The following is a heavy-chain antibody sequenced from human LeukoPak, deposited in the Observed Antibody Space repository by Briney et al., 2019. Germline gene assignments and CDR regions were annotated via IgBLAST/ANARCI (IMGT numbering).Heavy chain of an antibody. V-gene: IGHV1-3*01. D-gene: IGHD7-27*01. CDR3: AIRGNWGYFDY. CDR2: INAGNGNT. Sequence: GASVKVSCKASGYTFTVYSINWLRQAPGQRLEWMGWINAGNGNTKYSQKFQGRVTITRDTSASTAYMELSSLRSEDTAVYYCAIRGNWGYFDYWGQGTLVTVSS. J-gene: IGHJ4*02. CDR1: GYTFTVYS.